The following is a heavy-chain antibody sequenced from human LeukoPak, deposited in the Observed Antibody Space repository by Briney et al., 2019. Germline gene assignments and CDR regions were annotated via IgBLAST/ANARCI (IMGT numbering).Heavy chain of an antibody. D-gene: IGHD3-10*01. CDR2: IYTSGST. CDR1: GGSISSYY. CDR3: ARHYSSGSYYTFLY. J-gene: IGHJ4*02. V-gene: IGHV4-4*07. Sequence: SETLSLTCTVSGGSISSYYWSWIRQPAGKGLEWIGRIYTSGSTNYNPSLKSRVTMSVDTSKNQFSLKLSSVTAADTAVYYCARHYSSGSYYTFLYWGQGTLVTVSS.